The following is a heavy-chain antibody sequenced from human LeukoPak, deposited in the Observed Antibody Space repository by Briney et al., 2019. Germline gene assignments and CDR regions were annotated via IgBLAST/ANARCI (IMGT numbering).Heavy chain of an antibody. CDR2: INPSSGGT. CDR3: GRDYYDSSGDGAFDF. D-gene: IGHD3-22*01. CDR1: GYTFTSYD. Sequence: GASVKVSCKASGYTFTSYDINWVRQATGQGLEWMGWINPSSGGTNYAQKFQDRVTMTRDTSISTFYMELSRLRSDDTAVYYYGRDYYDSSGDGAFDFWGQGTMVSVSS. V-gene: IGHV1-2*02. J-gene: IGHJ3*01.